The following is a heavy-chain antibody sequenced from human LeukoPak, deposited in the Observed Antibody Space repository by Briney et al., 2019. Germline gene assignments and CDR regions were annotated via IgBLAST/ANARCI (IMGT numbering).Heavy chain of an antibody. V-gene: IGHV3-74*01. CDR3: VRAKYGSGSCWGCFDS. D-gene: IGHD3-10*01. CDR1: GVGFSNCW. CDR2: INNDGSST. J-gene: IGHJ5*01. Sequence: PGWALLLSSAAAGVGFSNCWRHCVRRAPGQGVVCLARINNDGSSTSYADSVKCRFTISRDNAKNTLYLQMNSLRAEDTGIYSCVRAKYGSGSCWGCFDSGGQGPLVTASS.